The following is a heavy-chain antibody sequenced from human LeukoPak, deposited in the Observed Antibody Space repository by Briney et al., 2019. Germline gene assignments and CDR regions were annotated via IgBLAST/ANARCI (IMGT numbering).Heavy chain of an antibody. Sequence: SETLSLTCTVSGGSISSYYWSWIRQPPGKGLEWVGHIYSSGSTNYNPSLKSRLTVSVDTSKNQFSLRLTSVTAADTAVYYCARQSRLSGYSLGVHYAYMDVWGKGTMVTVSS. CDR3: ARQSRLSGYSLGVHYAYMDV. CDR1: GGSISSYY. CDR2: IYSSGST. J-gene: IGHJ6*03. D-gene: IGHD2-15*01. V-gene: IGHV4-59*08.